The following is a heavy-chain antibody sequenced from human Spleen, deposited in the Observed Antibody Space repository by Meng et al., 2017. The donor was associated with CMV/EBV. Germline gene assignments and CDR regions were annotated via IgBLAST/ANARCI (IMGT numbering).Heavy chain of an antibody. CDR1: GGSISSTSYS. Sequence: SETLSLTCTVSGGSISSTSYSWGWIRQPPGKGLEWIGTIYYSGSTYYNPSLKSRVTISVDTSKNQFSLKLTSVTAADTAVYYCARDRDYDILTGYYNRWSFDIWGQGTMVTVSS. V-gene: IGHV4-39*07. CDR3: ARDRDYDILTGYYNRWSFDI. J-gene: IGHJ3*02. D-gene: IGHD3-9*01. CDR2: IYYSGST.